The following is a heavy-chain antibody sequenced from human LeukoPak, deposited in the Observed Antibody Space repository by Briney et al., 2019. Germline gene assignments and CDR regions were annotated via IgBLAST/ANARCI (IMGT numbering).Heavy chain of an antibody. Sequence: APVKVSCKASGYTFTGYYMHWVRQAPGQGLEWMGWINPNSGGTNYAQKFQGRVTMTRDTSISTAYMELSRLRSEDTAMYYCARADYDFVWGSYRLPDPWGQGTLVTVSS. CDR2: INPNSGGT. CDR3: ARADYDFVWGSYRLPDP. V-gene: IGHV1-2*02. D-gene: IGHD3-16*02. CDR1: GYTFTGYY. J-gene: IGHJ5*02.